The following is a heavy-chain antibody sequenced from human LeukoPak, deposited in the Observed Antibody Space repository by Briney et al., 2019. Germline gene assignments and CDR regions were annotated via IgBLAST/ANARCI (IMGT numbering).Heavy chain of an antibody. CDR3: AKASTMTTAGYFDY. Sequence: GGSLRLSCAASGFTFSSYAMSWVRQAPGKGLEWVTAISGSGGSTYYADSVKGRFTISRDNSENTLYLQMNSLRGEDTAVYYCAKASTMTTAGYFDYWGQGTLVTVSS. J-gene: IGHJ4*02. CDR1: GFTFSSYA. V-gene: IGHV3-23*01. D-gene: IGHD4-17*01. CDR2: ISGSGGST.